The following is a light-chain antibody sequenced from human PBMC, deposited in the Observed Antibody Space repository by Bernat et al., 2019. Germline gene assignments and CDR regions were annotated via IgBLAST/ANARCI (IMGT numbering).Light chain of an antibody. Sequence: DIQLTQSLPFLSASIGDRVTITCRASQVIGIYLAWYQQKPGKAPNLLIYGASTLETGVPSRFSGSGSGTEFTLTISSLQPEDVATYYCQQLDNYPFTFGQGTRLEI. J-gene: IGKJ5*01. CDR1: QVIGIY. CDR3: QQLDNYPFT. CDR2: GAS. V-gene: IGKV1-9*01.